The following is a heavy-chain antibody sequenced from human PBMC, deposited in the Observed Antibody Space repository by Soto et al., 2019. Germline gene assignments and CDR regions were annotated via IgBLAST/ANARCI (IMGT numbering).Heavy chain of an antibody. J-gene: IGHJ4*02. Sequence: SETLSLTCTVSGVSISNSSYYWGWIRRPPGKGLEWIGTIYYSGITYYNPSLKSRVTISVDTSKNQFSLKLTSVAAADTAVYYCARHGSNWGQGTLVTVSS. V-gene: IGHV4-39*01. CDR1: GVSISNSSYY. CDR3: ARHGSN. CDR2: IYYSGIT.